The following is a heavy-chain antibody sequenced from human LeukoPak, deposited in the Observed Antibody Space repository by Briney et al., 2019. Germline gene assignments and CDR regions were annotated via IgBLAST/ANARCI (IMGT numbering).Heavy chain of an antibody. CDR2: INAGNGNT. J-gene: IGHJ4*02. D-gene: IGHD1-26*01. V-gene: IGHV1-3*01. Sequence: ASVKVSCKASGYTFTSYAMHWVRQAPGQRLEWMGWINAGNGNTKYSQKFQGRVTITRDTSASTAYMELSSLRSDDTAVYYCARDGIVGATTLGRWGQGTLVTVSS. CDR3: ARDGIVGATTLGR. CDR1: GYTFTSYA.